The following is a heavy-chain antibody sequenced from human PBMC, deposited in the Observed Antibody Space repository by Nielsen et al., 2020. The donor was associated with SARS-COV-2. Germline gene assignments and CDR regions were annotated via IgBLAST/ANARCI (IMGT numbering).Heavy chain of an antibody. D-gene: IGHD5-24*01. CDR2: IWYDGIYK. V-gene: IGHV3-30*02. J-gene: IGHJ4*02. CDR3: AKVGDTDGYANEY. Sequence: GGSLRLSCAASGFTFSSYGMHWVRQAPGKGLEWVAVIWYDGIYKYHADSVKGRFTISRDNSENTLYLQMSSLRAEDTAMYYCAKVGDTDGYANEYWGQGTLVTVSS. CDR1: GFTFSSYG.